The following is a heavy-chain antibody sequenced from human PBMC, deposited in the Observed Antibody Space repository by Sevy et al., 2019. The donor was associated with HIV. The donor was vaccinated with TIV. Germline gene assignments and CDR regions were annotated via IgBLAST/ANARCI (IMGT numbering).Heavy chain of an antibody. J-gene: IGHJ4*02. V-gene: IGHV1-2*06. CDR3: ARGRIAVAGQDY. CDR2: INPNSRGT. D-gene: IGHD6-19*01. CDR1: GYTFTGYY. Sequence: AAVKVSCKASGYTFTGYYMHWVRQAPGQGLEWMGRINPNSRGTNYAQKFQGRVTMTRDTSISTAYMELSRLRSDDTAVYYCARGRIAVAGQDYWGQGTPVLVSS.